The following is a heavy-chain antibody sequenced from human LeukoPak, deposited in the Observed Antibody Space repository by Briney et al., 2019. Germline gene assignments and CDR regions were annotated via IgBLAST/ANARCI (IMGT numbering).Heavy chain of an antibody. D-gene: IGHD5-24*01. CDR1: GGSIGSYY. CDR3: ARPSRDGYRYTFDY. CDR2: IYNSGST. Sequence: SETLSLTCTVSGGSIGSYYWSWIRQPPGKGLEWVGYIYNSGSTNYSPSLKSRLSISVDTPKNQFSLRPSSVTAADTAVYYCARPSRDGYRYTFDYWGQGILVTVSS. V-gene: IGHV4-59*01. J-gene: IGHJ4*02.